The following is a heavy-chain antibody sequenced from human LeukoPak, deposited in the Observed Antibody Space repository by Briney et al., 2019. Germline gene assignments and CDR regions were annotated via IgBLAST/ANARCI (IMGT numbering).Heavy chain of an antibody. J-gene: IGHJ4*01. V-gene: IGHV3-74*01. CDR3: ARSGSGDVDY. Sequence: GGSLRLSCAASGFSFSNYWMHWVRQTPGKGLVWVSRINTDGTSTSYADSVKGRFTISRDNAKNTLYLQVNSLRAEDTALYFCARSGSGDVDYWGHGTLVTVSS. D-gene: IGHD6-25*01. CDR2: INTDGTST. CDR1: GFSFSNYW.